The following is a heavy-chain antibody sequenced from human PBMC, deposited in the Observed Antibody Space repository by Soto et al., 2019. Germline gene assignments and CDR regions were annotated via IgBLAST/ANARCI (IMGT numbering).Heavy chain of an antibody. CDR2: INHSGSA. J-gene: IGHJ4*02. D-gene: IGHD6-19*01. CDR3: ARGLITGSHYSGGWYYFDS. V-gene: IGHV4-34*01. Sequence: QVQLQQSGAGLLKPSETLSLTCAVYGESFSGHIWTWIRQTPGKGLQWIGQINHSGSASYNPSLKSRVAMSVHTSNSQFSLEQSSVTAADTAVYYCARGLITGSHYSGGWYYFDSWGQGTQVTVSS. CDR1: GESFSGHI.